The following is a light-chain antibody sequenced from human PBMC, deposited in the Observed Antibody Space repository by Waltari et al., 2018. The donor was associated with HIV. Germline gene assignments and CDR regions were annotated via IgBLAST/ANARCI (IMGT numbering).Light chain of an antibody. CDR2: ANN. Sequence: SVLTHPPSVSGAPGQRVTISCTGRNSNIGSTYDVPWYQLLPGKAPKLLIYANNNRPPGVPDRFSGSKSGASASLAITGLQAEDEADYSCQSYDSRLSAWVFGGGTKVTVL. CDR1: NSNIGSTYD. V-gene: IGLV1-40*01. J-gene: IGLJ3*02. CDR3: QSYDSRLSAWV.